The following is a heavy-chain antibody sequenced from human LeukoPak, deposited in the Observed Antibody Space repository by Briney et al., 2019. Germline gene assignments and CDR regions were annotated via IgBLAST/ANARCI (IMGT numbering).Heavy chain of an antibody. V-gene: IGHV4-31*03. CDR1: GGSISRGGYY. CDR2: TYYSGST. Sequence: SETLSLTCTVSGGSISRGGYYWRWIRQHPGKGLEWIGYTYYSGSTYYNPSLKSRVTISVDTSKNQFSLKLSSVTAADTAVYYCARAPLGGIAVAGTGFDYWGQGTLVTVSS. CDR3: ARAPLGGIAVAGTGFDY. J-gene: IGHJ4*02. D-gene: IGHD6-19*01.